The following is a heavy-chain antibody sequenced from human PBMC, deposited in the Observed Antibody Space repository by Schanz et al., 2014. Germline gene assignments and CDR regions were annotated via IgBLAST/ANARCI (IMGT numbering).Heavy chain of an antibody. Sequence: EAQVVESGGGLVKPGGSLRLSCVASGFTFSNAWMNWVRQGPGNRLEWVGRIKSRSDGGTTDYAAPVKGRFIISRDDSRNTLYLQMNSLRDEDTAIYYCAKGQQRRGTQADDAFHVWGQGTVVTVS. J-gene: IGHJ3*01. V-gene: IGHV3-15*01. CDR3: AKGQQRRGTQADDAFHV. D-gene: IGHD3-10*01. CDR2: IKSRSDGGTT. CDR1: GFTFSNAW.